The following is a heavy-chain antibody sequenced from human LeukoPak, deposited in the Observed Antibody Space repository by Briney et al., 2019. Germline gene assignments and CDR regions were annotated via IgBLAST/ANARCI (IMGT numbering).Heavy chain of an antibody. V-gene: IGHV3-21*01. J-gene: IGHJ4*02. CDR3: ARDPPIAVAGDN. Sequence: GGSLRLSCAASGFTFSSYSMNWVRQAPGKGLEWVSSISSSSSYIYYADSVKGRFTISRDNAKNSLYLQMNSLRAEDTAVYYCARDPPIAVAGDNWGQGTLVTVSS. D-gene: IGHD6-19*01. CDR2: ISSSSSYI. CDR1: GFTFSSYS.